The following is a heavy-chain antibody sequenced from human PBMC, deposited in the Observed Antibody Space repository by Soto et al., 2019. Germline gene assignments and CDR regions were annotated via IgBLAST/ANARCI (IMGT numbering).Heavy chain of an antibody. J-gene: IGHJ3*01. V-gene: IGHV3-23*01. CDR1: GLTFSAYA. D-gene: IGHD3-22*01. CDR2: ISGTGDDT. CDR3: AKRFGSGYYSAFDV. Sequence: EVWLLESGGGLVQPGGSLRLSCTASGLTFSAYAMTLVRQAPGKGLEWVSTISGTGDDTYYAGSVKGRFIISRDNSKNTLFLQMNSLRAEDTALYHCAKRFGSGYYSAFDVWGQGTMVTVSS.